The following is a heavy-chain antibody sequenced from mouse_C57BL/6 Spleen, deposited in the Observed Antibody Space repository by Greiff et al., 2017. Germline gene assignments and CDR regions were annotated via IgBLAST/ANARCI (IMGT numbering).Heavy chain of an antibody. Sequence: EVQLQQSGAELVKPGASVKLSCTASGFNIKDYYMHWVKQRTEQGLEWIGRIDPEDGETKYAPKFQGKATITADTSSNTAYLQLSSLTAEDTAVYYCAITTVGANYYYAMDYWGQGTSVTVSS. CDR1: GFNIKDYY. D-gene: IGHD1-1*01. J-gene: IGHJ4*01. V-gene: IGHV14-2*01. CDR2: IDPEDGET. CDR3: AITTVGANYYYAMDY.